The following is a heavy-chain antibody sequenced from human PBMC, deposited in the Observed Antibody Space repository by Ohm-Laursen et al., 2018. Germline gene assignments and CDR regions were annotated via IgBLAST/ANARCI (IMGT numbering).Heavy chain of an antibody. V-gene: IGHV1-8*01. CDR1: GYTFTSYD. D-gene: IGHD3-10*01. CDR2: MNPNSGNT. Sequence: SSVTVSCTASGYTFTSYDINWVRQATGQGLGWMGWMNPNSGNTGYAQKFQGRVTMTRNTSISTAYMELSILRSEDMAVYYCARGDYGCFDYWGQGILVTFSS. J-gene: IGHJ4*02. CDR3: ARGDYGCFDY.